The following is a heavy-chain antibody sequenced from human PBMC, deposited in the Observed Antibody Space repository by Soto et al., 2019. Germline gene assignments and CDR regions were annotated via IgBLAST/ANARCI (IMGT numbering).Heavy chain of an antibody. V-gene: IGHV1-8*01. CDR1: GYTFTSYD. D-gene: IGHD1-26*01. Sequence: ASVKVSCKASGYTFTSYDINWVRQATGQGLEWMGWMNPNSGNTGYAQKFQGRVTMTRKTSISTAYMELSSLRSEDTAVYYCATRGSYYYYYGMDVWGQGTTVTVSS. CDR3: ATRGSYYYYYGMDV. CDR2: MNPNSGNT. J-gene: IGHJ6*02.